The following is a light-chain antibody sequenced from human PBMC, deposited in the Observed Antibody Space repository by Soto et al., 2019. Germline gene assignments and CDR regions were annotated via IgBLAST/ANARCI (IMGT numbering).Light chain of an antibody. V-gene: IGLV1-51*01. CDR1: SSNIGNNY. J-gene: IGLJ2*01. CDR2: DNN. Sequence: QSVLTQPPSVSAAPVQKVTISCSGSSSNIGNNYVSWYQQLPGTAPKLLIYDNNKRPSGIPDRFSGSKSGTSATLGITGLQTGDEADYYCGTWDSSLSALFGGGTKVTVL. CDR3: GTWDSSLSAL.